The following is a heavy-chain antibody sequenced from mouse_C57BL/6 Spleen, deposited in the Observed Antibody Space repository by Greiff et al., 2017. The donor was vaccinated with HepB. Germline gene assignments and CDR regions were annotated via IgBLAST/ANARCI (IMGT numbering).Heavy chain of an antibody. CDR2: IDPSDSYT. J-gene: IGHJ4*01. CDR3: ARGGTGAMDY. CDR1: GYTFTSYW. V-gene: IGHV1-50*01. Sequence: VQLQQPGAELVKPGASVKLSCKASGYTFTSYWMQWVKQRPGQGLEWIGEIDPSDSYTNYNQKFKGKATLTVDTPSSTAYMQLSSLTSEDSAVYYCARGGTGAMDYWGQGTSVTVSS. D-gene: IGHD4-1*01.